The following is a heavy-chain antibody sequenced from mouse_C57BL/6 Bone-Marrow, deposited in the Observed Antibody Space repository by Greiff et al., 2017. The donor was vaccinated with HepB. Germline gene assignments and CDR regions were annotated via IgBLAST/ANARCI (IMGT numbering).Heavy chain of an antibody. Sequence: DVKLQESGAELVRPGASVKLSCTASGFNIKDDYMHWVKQRPEQGLEWIGWIDPENGDTEYASKFQGKATITADTSSNTAYLQLSSLTSEDTAVYFCTLITTVVAHCYFDVWGTGTTVTVSS. D-gene: IGHD1-1*01. J-gene: IGHJ1*03. V-gene: IGHV14-4*01. CDR1: GFNIKDDY. CDR3: TLITTVVAHCYFDV. CDR2: IDPENGDT.